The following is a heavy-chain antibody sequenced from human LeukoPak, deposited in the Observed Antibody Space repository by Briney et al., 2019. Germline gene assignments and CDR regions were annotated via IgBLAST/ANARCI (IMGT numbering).Heavy chain of an antibody. D-gene: IGHD1-26*01. V-gene: IGHV1-18*01. J-gene: IGHJ4*02. CDR3: ARVLVGATQVFDY. Sequence: ASVTVSCTASGYTFTIYGISWVRQAPGQGLEWMGWISAYNGNTNYAQKLQGRVTMTTDTSTSTAYMELRSLRSDDTAVYYCARVLVGATQVFDYWGQGTLVTVSS. CDR2: ISAYNGNT. CDR1: GYTFTIYG.